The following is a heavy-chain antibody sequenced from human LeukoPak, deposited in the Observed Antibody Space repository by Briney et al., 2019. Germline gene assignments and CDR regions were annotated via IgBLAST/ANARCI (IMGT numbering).Heavy chain of an antibody. D-gene: IGHD6-13*01. J-gene: IGHJ5*02. V-gene: IGHV2-5*01. CDR3: AHSYSAADTNWFDP. CDR2: IYWNDDK. CDR1: GFSLSTSGVG. Sequence: SGPTLVKPTQTLTLTCTFSGFSLSTSGVGVGWIRQPPGKALEWLALIYWNDDKRYSPSLKSRLTITKDTPKNQVVLTMTNMDPVDAATYYCAHSYSAADTNWFDPWGQGTLVTVSS.